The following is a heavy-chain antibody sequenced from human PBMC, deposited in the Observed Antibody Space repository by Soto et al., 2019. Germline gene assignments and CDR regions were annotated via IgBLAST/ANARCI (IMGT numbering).Heavy chain of an antibody. Sequence: PSETMSLTCAVSGASISRGGFHWGWIRQPPGQGLEWIGSLYSGSTYYNPSLKSRVTISVDTSTNQFSLRLSSVTAADTAVYYCVRESYDSSGYYSRWFDPWGQGTLVTVSS. CDR2: LYSGST. V-gene: IGHV4-39*07. CDR1: GASISRGGFH. CDR3: VRESYDSSGYYSRWFDP. D-gene: IGHD3-22*01. J-gene: IGHJ5*02.